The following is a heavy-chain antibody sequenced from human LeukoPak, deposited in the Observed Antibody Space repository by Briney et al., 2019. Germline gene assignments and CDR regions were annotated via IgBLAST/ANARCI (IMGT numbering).Heavy chain of an antibody. Sequence: ASVKVSCKASGGTFSSYAISWVRQAPGQGLEWMGRIIPIFGIANYAQKFQGRVTITADKSMSTAYMELSSLRSEDTAVYYCARDSSGYGPYYYGMDVWGQGTTVTVSS. D-gene: IGHD3-22*01. J-gene: IGHJ6*02. CDR3: ARDSSGYGPYYYGMDV. CDR2: IIPIFGIA. V-gene: IGHV1-69*04. CDR1: GGTFSSYA.